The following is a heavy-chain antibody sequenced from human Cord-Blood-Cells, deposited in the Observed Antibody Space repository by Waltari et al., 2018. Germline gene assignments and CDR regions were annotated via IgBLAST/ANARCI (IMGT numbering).Heavy chain of an antibody. V-gene: IGHV4-34*01. Sequence: QVQLQQWGAGLLKPSETLSLTCAVYGGSFSGYYWSWIRQPPGKVLEWIGEINHSGSTSCNPSLKSRVTISVDTSKNQFSLKLSSVTAADTTVYYCATGSSWPKKGFDYWGQGTLVTVSS. CDR2: INHSGST. J-gene: IGHJ4*02. CDR1: GGSFSGYY. D-gene: IGHD6-13*01. CDR3: ATGSSWPKKGFDY.